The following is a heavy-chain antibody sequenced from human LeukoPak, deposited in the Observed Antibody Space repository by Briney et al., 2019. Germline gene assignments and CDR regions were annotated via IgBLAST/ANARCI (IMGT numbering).Heavy chain of an antibody. CDR3: AKSQRLWFGGNDAFHI. D-gene: IGHD3-10*01. CDR1: GFTFSSYG. J-gene: IGHJ3*02. Sequence: PGGSLRLSCAASGFTFSSYGMHWVRQAPGKGLEWVAFIRYDGSNKYYADSVKGRFTISRDNSKNTVYLQMDSLRAEDTAVYYCAKSQRLWFGGNDAFHIWGQGTMVTVSS. V-gene: IGHV3-30*02. CDR2: IRYDGSNK.